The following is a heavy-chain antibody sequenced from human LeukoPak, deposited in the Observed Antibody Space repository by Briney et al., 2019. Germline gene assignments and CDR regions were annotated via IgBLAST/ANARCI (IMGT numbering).Heavy chain of an antibody. J-gene: IGHJ6*03. CDR1: GYTFTGYY. CDR2: INPNSGGT. CDR3: ATDRGYYGSGSYYSYYMDV. Sequence: ASVKVSCKASGYTFTGYYMHWVRQAPGQGLEWMGWINPNSGGTNYAQKFQGRVTMTRDTSISTAYMELSRLRSDDTAVYYCATDRGYYGSGSYYSYYMDVWGKGTTVTISS. V-gene: IGHV1-2*02. D-gene: IGHD3-10*01.